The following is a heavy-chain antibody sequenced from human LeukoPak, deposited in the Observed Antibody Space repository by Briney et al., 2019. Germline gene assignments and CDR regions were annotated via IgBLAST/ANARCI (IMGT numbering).Heavy chain of an antibody. D-gene: IGHD2-2*01. CDR3: ARSQYQLLSWWNAFDI. CDR2: ISAYNANT. V-gene: IGHV1-18*01. CDR1: GYTFTNYG. Sequence: GASVRVSCKASGYTFTNYGISWVRQAPGQGLEWMGWISAYNANTDYAQKFQGRATMTTDTSTSTAYMELRSLRSDDTAVYYCARSQYQLLSWWNAFDIWGQGTMVTVSS. J-gene: IGHJ3*02.